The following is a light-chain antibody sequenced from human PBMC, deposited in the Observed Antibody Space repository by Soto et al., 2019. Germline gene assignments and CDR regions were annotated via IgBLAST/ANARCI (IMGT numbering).Light chain of an antibody. V-gene: IGKV3-15*01. J-gene: IGKJ3*01. CDR1: QRINTS. CDR3: QQYYKWPPFT. CDR2: NAA. Sequence: EIVMTQSPATLSVSPGERATLSCRASQRINTSLAWYQQRPGQAPRLLLYNAATRATGIPARFSGRGFGTEFTLTISSLQSEDFALYYCQQYYKWPPFTFCPGTKVDI.